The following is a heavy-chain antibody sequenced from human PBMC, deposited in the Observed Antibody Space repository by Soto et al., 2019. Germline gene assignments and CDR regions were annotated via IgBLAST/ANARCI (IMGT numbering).Heavy chain of an antibody. Sequence: QVQLVQSGAEVKKLGASMRVSCKASGYTFTTYGISWVRQAPGQGLEWMGWVSANNGDTKYAQKFQDRITLTTDTSTSTAYMEVRSLRSDDTALYFCARDFPRAFCSGTGCCFDYWGQGTPVTVSS. J-gene: IGHJ4*02. V-gene: IGHV1-18*01. CDR3: ARDFPRAFCSGTGCCFDY. CDR2: VSANNGDT. CDR1: GYTFTTYG. D-gene: IGHD2-15*01.